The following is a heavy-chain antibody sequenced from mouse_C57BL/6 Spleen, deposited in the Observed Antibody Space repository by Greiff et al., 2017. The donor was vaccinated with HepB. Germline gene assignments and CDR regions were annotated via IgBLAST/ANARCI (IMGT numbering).Heavy chain of an antibody. V-gene: IGHV1-82*01. Sequence: VQLQESGPELVKPGASVKISCKASGYAFSSSWMNWVKQRPGKGLEWIGRIYPGDGDTNYNGKFKGKATLTADKSSSTAYMQLSSLTSEDSAVYFCARVGGVWGQGTTLTVSS. CDR1: GYAFSSSW. CDR3: ARVGGV. CDR2: IYPGDGDT. J-gene: IGHJ2*01.